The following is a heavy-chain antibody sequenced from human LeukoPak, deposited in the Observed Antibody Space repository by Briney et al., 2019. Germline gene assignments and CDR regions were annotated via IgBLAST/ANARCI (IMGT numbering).Heavy chain of an antibody. V-gene: IGHV3-48*03. CDR2: ISSSGSTI. CDR1: GFTFSSYE. D-gene: IGHD3-9*01. CDR3: ARNPPGIYDILTGSYDGYFDY. J-gene: IGHJ4*02. Sequence: GGSLRLSCAASGFTFSSYEMNWVRQAPGKGLEWVSYISSSGSTIYCADSVKGRFTISRDNAKNSLYLQMNSLRAEDTAVYYCARNPPGIYDILTGSYDGYFDYWGQGTLVTVSS.